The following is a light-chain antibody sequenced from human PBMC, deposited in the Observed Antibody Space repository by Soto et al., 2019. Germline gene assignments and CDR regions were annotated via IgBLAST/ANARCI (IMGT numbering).Light chain of an antibody. CDR1: HSLLHSNRFNY. J-gene: IGKJ2*01. Sequence: IVMSQSPLSLTVTPGQPASISCRSSHSLLHSNRFNYLDWYLQKPGQPPHLLIYLGSYRASRVPDRFRGSGSGAEFTLSITRVEAEDVGVFYCMQALEAPPTFGQGTK. CDR3: MQALEAPPT. CDR2: LGS. V-gene: IGKV2-28*01.